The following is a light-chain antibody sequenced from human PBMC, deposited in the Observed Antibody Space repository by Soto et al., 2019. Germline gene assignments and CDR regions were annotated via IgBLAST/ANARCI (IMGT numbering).Light chain of an antibody. CDR3: QQSYSVPYT. CDR1: QSINSY. J-gene: IGKJ2*01. V-gene: IGKV1-39*01. Sequence: DIQMTQSPPSLSASVGDRVTITCRASQSINSYLNWYQQKPGKAPDLLIYVASSLQSGVPSRFSGSGSATDFTLTISSLQPEDSATYYCQQSYSVPYTFGQGTKMEIK. CDR2: VAS.